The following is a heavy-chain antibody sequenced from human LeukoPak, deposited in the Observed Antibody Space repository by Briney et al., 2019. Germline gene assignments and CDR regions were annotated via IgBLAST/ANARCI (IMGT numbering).Heavy chain of an antibody. V-gene: IGHV4-59*01. J-gene: IGHJ4*02. D-gene: IGHD4-17*01. Sequence: ASETLSLTCTVSGGSISSYYRSWIRQPPGKGLEWIGYIYYSGSTNYNPSLKSRVTISVDTSKNQFSLKLSSVTAADTAVYYCARDRDYGDYGFDYWGQGTLVTVSS. CDR2: IYYSGST. CDR3: ARDRDYGDYGFDY. CDR1: GGSISSYY.